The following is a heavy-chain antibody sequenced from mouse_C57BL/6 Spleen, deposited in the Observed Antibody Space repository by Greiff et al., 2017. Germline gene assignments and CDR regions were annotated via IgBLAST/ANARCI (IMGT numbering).Heavy chain of an antibody. CDR2: ISYSGST. CDR1: GYSITSGYD. CDR3: ARGGYDGYSPFAY. D-gene: IGHD2-3*01. Sequence: VQLQQSGPGMVKPSQSLSLTCTVTGYSITSGYDWHWIRHFPGNKLEWMGYISYSGSTNYNPSLKSRISITHDTSKNHFFLKLNSVTTEDTAAYYCARGGYDGYSPFAYWGQGTLVTVSA. V-gene: IGHV3-1*01. J-gene: IGHJ3*01.